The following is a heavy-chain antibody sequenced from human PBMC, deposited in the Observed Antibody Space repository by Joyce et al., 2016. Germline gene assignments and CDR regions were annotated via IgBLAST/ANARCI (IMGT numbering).Heavy chain of an antibody. CDR3: ARPRYCSGGSCLNWFDP. CDR2: IVPSDSYT. CDR1: GYSFTSYW. Sequence: EVQLVQSGAEVKKPGESLRISCKGSGYSFTSYWINWVRQMPGKGLEWMGMIVPSDSYTNYSPSFQCHVTISADKSISTAYLQWNSLKASDTAMYYCARPRYCSGGSCLNWFDPWGQGTLVTVSS. D-gene: IGHD2-15*01. V-gene: IGHV5-10-1*01. J-gene: IGHJ5*02.